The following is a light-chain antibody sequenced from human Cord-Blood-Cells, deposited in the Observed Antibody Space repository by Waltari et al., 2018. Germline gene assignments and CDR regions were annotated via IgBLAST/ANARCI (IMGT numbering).Light chain of an antibody. CDR2: AAS. Sequence: AIRMTQSPSSFSASTGDRVTITCRASQGISRYLAWYQQKPGKAPKLRIYAASTLQSGVPSRFSGSGSGTDFTLTISCLQSEDFATYYCQQYYSYPYSFGQGTKLEIK. J-gene: IGKJ2*03. V-gene: IGKV1-8*01. CDR1: QGISRY. CDR3: QQYYSYPYS.